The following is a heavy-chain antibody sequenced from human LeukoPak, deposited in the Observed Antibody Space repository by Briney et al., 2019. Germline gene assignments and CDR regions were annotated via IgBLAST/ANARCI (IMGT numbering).Heavy chain of an antibody. J-gene: IGHJ6*03. V-gene: IGHV3-23*01. CDR2: ISGSGGST. CDR1: GFTIRSYA. Sequence: GGSLRLSCAASGFTIRSYAMSWVRQAPGKGLEWVSAISGSGGSTYYADSVKGRFTISRDNSKNTLYLQMNSLRAEDTAVYYCAKEISPYYYYYMDVWGKGTTVTVSS. CDR3: AKEISPYYYYYMDV.